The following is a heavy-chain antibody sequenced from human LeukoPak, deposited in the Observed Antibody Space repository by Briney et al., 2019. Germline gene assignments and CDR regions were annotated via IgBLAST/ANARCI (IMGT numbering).Heavy chain of an antibody. CDR3: AKDIAPEGSGSYPFDY. J-gene: IGHJ4*02. V-gene: IGHV3-43*01. CDR1: GFTFDDYT. D-gene: IGHD3-10*01. Sequence: GGSLRLSCAASGFTFDDYTMHWVRQAPGKGLEWVSLISWDGGSTYYADSVKGRFTISRDNSKNSLYLQMNSLRTEDTALYYCAKDIAPEGSGSYPFDYWGQGTLVTVSS. CDR2: ISWDGGST.